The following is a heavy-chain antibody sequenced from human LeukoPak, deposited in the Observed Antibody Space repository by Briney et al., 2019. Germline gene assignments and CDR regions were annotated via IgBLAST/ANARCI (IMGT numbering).Heavy chain of an antibody. Sequence: SVTGSLLCPVPGRSISSSSYYWGWIRQLQGKGLERNGSMYYSGSTYYNLSVMSRVLISVDTSKNHFSLKLCSLIAADTPLHSCARLRWVAAADPFDYWDQGTLVTVSS. CDR1: GRSISSSSYY. CDR3: ARLRWVAAADPFDY. CDR2: MYYSGST. J-gene: IGHJ4*02. V-gene: IGHV4-39*01. D-gene: IGHD6-13*01.